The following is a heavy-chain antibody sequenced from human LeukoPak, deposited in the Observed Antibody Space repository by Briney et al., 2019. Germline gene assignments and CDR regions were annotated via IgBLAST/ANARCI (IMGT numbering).Heavy chain of an antibody. CDR1: GFTFSNAW. CDR2: VKSQTDGGTT. Sequence: GGSLRLSCAASGFTFSNAWMSWVRQAPGKALEWVGRVKSQTDGGTTDYAAPVTGRFTISRDDSKNTLFLQMNSLKTEDTAVYYCTTVSGGDFYFDYWGQGTLVTVSS. D-gene: IGHD2-21*02. CDR3: TTVSGGDFYFDY. V-gene: IGHV3-15*01. J-gene: IGHJ4*02.